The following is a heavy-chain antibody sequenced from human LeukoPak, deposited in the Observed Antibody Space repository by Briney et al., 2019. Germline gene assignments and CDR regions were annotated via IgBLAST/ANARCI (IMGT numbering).Heavy chain of an antibody. J-gene: IGHJ4*02. CDR2: ISYDGTNK. Sequence: GGSLRLSCAASGFTFSNYAIHWVRQAPGKGLEWVSVISYDGTNKYYADSVKGRFTISRDNSKNTLYLQMNSLKTEDTALYYCARQMATILDGILDYWGQGTLVTVSS. D-gene: IGHD5-24*01. CDR1: GFTFSNYA. CDR3: ARQMATILDGILDY. V-gene: IGHV3-30*04.